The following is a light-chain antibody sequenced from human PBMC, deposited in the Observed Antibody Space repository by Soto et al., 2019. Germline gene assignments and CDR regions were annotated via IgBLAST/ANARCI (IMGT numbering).Light chain of an antibody. Sequence: DIPMTQSPSSLSASVGDRVTITCRASQSICYYLNWYQQKPGRAPRLLIYTTSSLQSGVPSKFSGSASGTDFTLTISSLQPEDFATYYCQQSYSTPWTFGQGTKVEIK. CDR1: QSICYY. CDR3: QQSYSTPWT. J-gene: IGKJ1*01. V-gene: IGKV1-39*01. CDR2: TTS.